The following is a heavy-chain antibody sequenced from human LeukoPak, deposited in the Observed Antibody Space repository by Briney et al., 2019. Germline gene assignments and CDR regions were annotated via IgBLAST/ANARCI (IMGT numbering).Heavy chain of an antibody. J-gene: IGHJ4*02. V-gene: IGHV3-23*01. CDR3: AKVPEYSSGWYFDY. CDR2: ISGSGGST. D-gene: IGHD6-19*01. CDR1: GFTFSSYA. Sequence: GGSLRLSCAASGFTFSSYAMSWVGQAPGKGLEWVSAISGSGGSTYYADSVKGRFTISRDNSKNTLYLQMNSLRAEDTAVYYCAKVPEYSSGWYFDYRGQGTLVTVSS.